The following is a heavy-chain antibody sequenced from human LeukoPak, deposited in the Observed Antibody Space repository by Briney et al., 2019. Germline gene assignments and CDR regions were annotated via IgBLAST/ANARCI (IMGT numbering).Heavy chain of an antibody. CDR1: GGSISGYY. D-gene: IGHD4-17*01. V-gene: IGHV4-59*01. Sequence: SETLSLTCTVSGGSISGYYWNWIRQPPGKGLEWIGYIYFSGTTNYNPSLKSRLTISVDRSKNQFSLKLSSVTAADTAVYYCARGTNDYGYYFDYWGQGTLVTVSS. J-gene: IGHJ4*02. CDR2: IYFSGTT. CDR3: ARGTNDYGYYFDY.